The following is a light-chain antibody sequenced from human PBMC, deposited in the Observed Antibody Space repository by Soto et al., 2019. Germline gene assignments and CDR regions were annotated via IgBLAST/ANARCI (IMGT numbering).Light chain of an antibody. Sequence: DIHMSQCPSSLSGYVLDRVTITCRASQSISSYLNWYQQKPGKAPKLLIYAASSLQSGVPSRFSGSGSGTDFTLTINSLQPEDFATYYCQQSYSTPMYTFGQGTKVDIK. CDR2: AAS. V-gene: IGKV1-39*01. CDR3: QQSYSTPMYT. J-gene: IGKJ2*01. CDR1: QSISSY.